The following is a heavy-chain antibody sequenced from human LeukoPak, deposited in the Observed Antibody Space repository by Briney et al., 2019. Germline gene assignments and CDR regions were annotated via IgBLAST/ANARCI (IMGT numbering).Heavy chain of an antibody. V-gene: IGHV1-46*01. CDR2: INPSGGST. CDR1: GYTFSNYY. Sequence: ASVKASCKASGYTFSNYYLHWVRQAPGQGLEWMGIINPSGGSTTYAQKFQGRVTMTRDTSTSTVYMELSSLRSEDTAVYYCARDAATTTTTWFDPWGQGTLVTVSS. J-gene: IGHJ5*02. D-gene: IGHD1-1*01. CDR3: ARDAATTTTTWFDP.